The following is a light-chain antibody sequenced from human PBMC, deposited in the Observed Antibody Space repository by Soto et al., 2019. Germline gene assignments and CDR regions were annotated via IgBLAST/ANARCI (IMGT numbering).Light chain of an antibody. CDR3: SSYTSSSTVV. Sequence: QSALTQPASVSGSPGQSITISCTGTSSDVGGYNYVSWYQQHPGKAPKLMIYEVSNRPSGVSNRFSGSKSGNTASLTISGLQAEEEAVYYCSSYTSSSTVVFGGGTKLPVL. J-gene: IGLJ2*01. CDR2: EVS. V-gene: IGLV2-14*01. CDR1: SSDVGGYNY.